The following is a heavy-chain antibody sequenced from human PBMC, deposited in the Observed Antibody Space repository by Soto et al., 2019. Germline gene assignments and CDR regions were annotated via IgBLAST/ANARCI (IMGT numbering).Heavy chain of an antibody. Sequence: GASVKVSCKASGYTFTSYYMHWVRQAPGQGLEWMGIINPSGGSTSYAQKFQGRVTMTRDTSTSTGYMELSSLRSEDTAVYYCARDGVSYTLLAWGQGTLVTVSS. CDR1: GYTFTSYY. D-gene: IGHD1-26*01. CDR2: INPSGGST. CDR3: ARDGVSYTLLA. J-gene: IGHJ4*02. V-gene: IGHV1-46*01.